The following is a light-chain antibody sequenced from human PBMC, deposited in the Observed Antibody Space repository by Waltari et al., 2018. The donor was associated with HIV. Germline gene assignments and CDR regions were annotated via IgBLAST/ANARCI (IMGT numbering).Light chain of an antibody. CDR2: EVS. J-gene: IGLJ2*01. CDR3: CAYAGSTTYVI. CDR1: SSDVGVHTI. V-gene: IGLV2-23*02. Sequence: QSALTQPASVSGSPGQSITISCTGTSSDVGVHTIASWYQQRPGKAPKPMIDEVSKRPSGVSNRFSGSKSGNPAFLTLSGLQAEDEADDYCCAYAGSTTYVIFGGGTKLTVL.